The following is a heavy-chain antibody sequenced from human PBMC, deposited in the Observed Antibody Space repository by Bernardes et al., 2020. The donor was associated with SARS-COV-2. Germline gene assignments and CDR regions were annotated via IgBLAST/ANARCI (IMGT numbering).Heavy chain of an antibody. CDR2: ISSSGSTI. Sequence: GGSLRLSCAASGFTFSDYYMSWIRQAPGQGLEWVSYISSSGSTIYYADSVKGRFTISRDNAKNSLYLQMNSLRAEDTAVYYCARESGYDSSGYSFDPWGQGTLVTVSS. V-gene: IGHV3-11*01. D-gene: IGHD3-22*01. CDR3: ARESGYDSSGYSFDP. J-gene: IGHJ5*02. CDR1: GFTFSDYY.